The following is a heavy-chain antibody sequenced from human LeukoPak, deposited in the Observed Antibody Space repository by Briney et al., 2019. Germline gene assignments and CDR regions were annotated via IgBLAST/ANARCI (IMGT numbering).Heavy chain of an antibody. Sequence: GGSPRLSCAASGFTFSSYGMHWVRQAPGKGLEWVAVISYDGSNKYYADSVKGRFTISRDNSKNTLYLQMNSLRAEDTAVYYCAKKNVAAAGRVASYYYYGMDVWGQGTTVTVSS. V-gene: IGHV3-30*18. CDR1: GFTFSSYG. CDR2: ISYDGSNK. J-gene: IGHJ6*02. D-gene: IGHD6-13*01. CDR3: AKKNVAAAGRVASYYYYGMDV.